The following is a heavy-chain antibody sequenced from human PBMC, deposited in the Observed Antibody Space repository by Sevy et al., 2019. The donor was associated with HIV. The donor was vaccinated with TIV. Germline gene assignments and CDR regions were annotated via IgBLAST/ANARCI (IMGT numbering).Heavy chain of an antibody. D-gene: IGHD3-10*01. CDR2: IYSGGST. V-gene: IGHV3-53*01. Sequence: GGSVRLSCAASGFTVSSNYMSWVRQAPGKGLEWVSVIYSGGSTYYADSVKGRFTISRDNSKNTLYLQMNSLRAEDTAVYYCARGVSGPNYYGSGSYLHYFDYWGQGTLVTVSS. J-gene: IGHJ4*02. CDR3: ARGVSGPNYYGSGSYLHYFDY. CDR1: GFTVSSNY.